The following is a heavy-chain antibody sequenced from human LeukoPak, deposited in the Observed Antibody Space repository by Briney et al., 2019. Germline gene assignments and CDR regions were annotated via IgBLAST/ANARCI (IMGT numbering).Heavy chain of an antibody. V-gene: IGHV1-69*13. CDR1: GGTFSSYA. Sequence: SVKVSCKASGGTFSSYAISWERQAPGQGLEWMGGIIPIFGTANYAQKFQGRVTITADESTSTAYMELSSLRSEDTAVYYCAREGIAVAGTDYYGMDVWGQGTTVTVSS. CDR2: IIPIFGTA. D-gene: IGHD6-19*01. CDR3: AREGIAVAGTDYYGMDV. J-gene: IGHJ6*02.